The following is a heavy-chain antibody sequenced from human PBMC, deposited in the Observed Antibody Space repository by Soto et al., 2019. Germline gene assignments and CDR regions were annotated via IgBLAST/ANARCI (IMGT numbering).Heavy chain of an antibody. J-gene: IGHJ4*02. CDR2: IYYSGST. V-gene: IGHV4-39*01. CDR3: ARPLSTTVVTPGY. CDR1: GGSISSSSYY. D-gene: IGHD4-17*01. Sequence: QLQLQESGPGLVKPSETLSLTCTVSGGSISSSSYYWGWIRQPPGKGLEWIGSIYYSGSTYYNPSLKSRVTISVDTSKNQFSLKLSSVTAADTAVYYCARPLSTTVVTPGYWGQGTLVTVSS.